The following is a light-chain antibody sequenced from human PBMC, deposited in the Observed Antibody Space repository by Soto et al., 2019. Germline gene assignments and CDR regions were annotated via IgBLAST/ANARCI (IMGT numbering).Light chain of an antibody. J-gene: IGKJ4*01. CDR3: QQCRNWPLT. CDR1: QTVYNN. V-gene: IGKV3-15*01. Sequence: EIVMTQSPATLSVSPGEGATLSCKASQTVYNNLAWYQQRPGQPPRLLIYDASTRATGISARFSGSGYGTEVPLNISGLQSEDFAVYFCQQCRNWPLTFGGGTKVEIK. CDR2: DAS.